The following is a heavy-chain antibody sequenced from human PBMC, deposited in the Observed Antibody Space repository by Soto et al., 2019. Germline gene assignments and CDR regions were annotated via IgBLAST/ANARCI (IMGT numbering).Heavy chain of an antibody. Sequence: LGESLKISCKVSGYSFTSYWIGWVRQMPGKGLEWMGIIYPGDSDTRYSPSFQGQVTISADKSISTAYLQWSSLKASDTAMYYCARHLAVAPTGYAFDIWGQGTMVTVSS. D-gene: IGHD6-19*01. CDR3: ARHLAVAPTGYAFDI. CDR2: IYPGDSDT. J-gene: IGHJ3*02. V-gene: IGHV5-51*01. CDR1: GYSFTSYW.